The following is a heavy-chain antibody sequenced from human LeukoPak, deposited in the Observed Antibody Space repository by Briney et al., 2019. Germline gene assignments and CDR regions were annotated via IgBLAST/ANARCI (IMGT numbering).Heavy chain of an antibody. Sequence: SETLSLTCTVSGGSISGYYWSWIRQPPGKGLEWIGEINHSGSTNYNPSLKSRVTISVDTSKNQFSLKLSSVTAADTAVYYCAREYYYDSSGYGYWGQGTLVTVSS. J-gene: IGHJ4*02. CDR2: INHSGST. CDR1: GGSISGYY. D-gene: IGHD3-22*01. V-gene: IGHV4-34*01. CDR3: AREYYYDSSGYGY.